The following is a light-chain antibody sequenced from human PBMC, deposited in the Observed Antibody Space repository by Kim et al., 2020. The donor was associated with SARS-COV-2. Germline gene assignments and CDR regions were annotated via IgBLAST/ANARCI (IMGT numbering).Light chain of an antibody. CDR1: QTVSSGL. CDR3: QQYGSLPYT. CDR2: GAS. J-gene: IGKJ2*01. V-gene: IGKV3-20*01. Sequence: EIVLTQSPGTLSLSPGERATLSCRASQTVSSGLLAWYQQKGGQAPRLLIYGASSGATGIPDRFSGSVSGTDFTLTISRLETEDFAVYYCQQYGSLPYTFGQGTKLEI.